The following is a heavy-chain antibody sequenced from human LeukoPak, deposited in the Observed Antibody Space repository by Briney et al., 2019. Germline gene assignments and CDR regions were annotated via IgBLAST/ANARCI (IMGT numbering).Heavy chain of an antibody. V-gene: IGHV4-4*02. J-gene: IGHJ4*02. D-gene: IGHD3-10*01. CDR2: IYHSGST. Sequence: PSETLSLTCAVTGASISSGYWWSWVRQPPGKGLEWIGEIYHSGSTNHNPSLKSRVTISVDKSKSQFSLNLSSVTAADTAVYYCARDDTGVIRGIRFHYWGQGTLVTVSS. CDR3: ARDDTGVIRGIRFHY. CDR1: GASISSGYW.